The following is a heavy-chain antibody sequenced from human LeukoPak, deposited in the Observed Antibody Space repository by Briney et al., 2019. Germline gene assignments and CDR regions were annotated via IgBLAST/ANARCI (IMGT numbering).Heavy chain of an antibody. J-gene: IGHJ3*02. CDR2: INPNSGGT. CDR3: AGSIRYFDWLFAFDI. CDR1: GYTFTGYY. V-gene: IGHV1-2*02. D-gene: IGHD3-9*01. Sequence: AASVKVSCKASGYTFTGYYLHWVRQAPGQGLEWMGWINPNSGGTNYAQKFQGSVTMTRDTSISTAYMELSRLRFDDTAVYYCAGSIRYFDWLFAFDIWGQGTTVTVSS.